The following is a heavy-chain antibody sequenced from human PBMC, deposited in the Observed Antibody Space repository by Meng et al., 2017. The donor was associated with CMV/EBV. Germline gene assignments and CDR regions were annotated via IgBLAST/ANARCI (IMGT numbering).Heavy chain of an antibody. V-gene: IGHV1-2*02. CDR2: IKPNSGGT. J-gene: IGHJ2*01. CDR3: ATYIGNYINWYFDL. CDR1: GYTFTGYY. Sequence: QVQLGQSGDEVRKPGAPLKVSCKASGYTFTGYYMHWGRQGPGQGLEWMGWIKPNSGGTNYAQKFQGRVTMTRDTSISTAYMELSRLRSDDTAVYYCATYIGNYINWYFDLWGRGTLVTVSS. D-gene: IGHD1-7*01.